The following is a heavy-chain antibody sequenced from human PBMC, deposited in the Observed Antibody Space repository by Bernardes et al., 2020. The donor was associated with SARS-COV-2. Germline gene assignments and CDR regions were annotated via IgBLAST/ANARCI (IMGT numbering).Heavy chain of an antibody. CDR1: GYTLTELS. CDR2: FDPEDGET. Sequence: ASVKVSCKISGYTLTELSMHWVRQAPGKGLEWMGGFDPEDGETIYAQKFQGRVTMTEDTSTDTAYMELSSLRSEDTAVYYCATYSPMIATTWFDPWGQGTLGTVSS. V-gene: IGHV1-24*01. D-gene: IGHD3-22*01. J-gene: IGHJ5*02. CDR3: ATYSPMIATTWFDP.